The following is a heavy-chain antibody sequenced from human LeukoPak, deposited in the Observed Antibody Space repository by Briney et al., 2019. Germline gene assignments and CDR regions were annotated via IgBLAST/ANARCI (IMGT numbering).Heavy chain of an antibody. CDR2: IYPGDSDT. CDR3: ARGQGDQNLAYCFDY. Sequence: GESLKISCKGSGYSFTSYWIGWVRQMPGKGLEWMGIIYPGDSDTRYSPSFQGQVTISADKSISTAYLQWSSLKASDTAMYYCARGQGDQNLAYCFDYWGQGTLVTVSS. J-gene: IGHJ4*02. V-gene: IGHV5-51*01. CDR1: GYSFTSYW. D-gene: IGHD3-16*01.